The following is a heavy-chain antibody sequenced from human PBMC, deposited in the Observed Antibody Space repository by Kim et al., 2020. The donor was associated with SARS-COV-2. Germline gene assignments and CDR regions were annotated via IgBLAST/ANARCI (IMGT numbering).Heavy chain of an antibody. CDR3: VKGRTSAGRFDY. Sequence: GGSLRLSCSASGFTFSNFDMHWVRQAPGKGLEYISVSSSSGDRTSYADSMKGRFTTSRDNSQNTLYLQMSSLRPDDTAVYYCVKGRTSAGRFDYWGQGTLVTVSS. D-gene: IGHD6-13*01. J-gene: IGHJ4*02. CDR1: GFTFSNFD. V-gene: IGHV3-64*03. CDR2: SSSSGDRT.